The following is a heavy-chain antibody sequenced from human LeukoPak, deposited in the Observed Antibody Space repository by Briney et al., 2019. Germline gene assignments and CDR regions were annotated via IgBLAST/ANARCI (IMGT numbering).Heavy chain of an antibody. Sequence: ASVKVSCKASGYTFTGYYIHWVRQAPGRGLEWMGRINPNSGGTDYAQKFQGRVTMTRDTSINTAYMERSRLRSDDTAVYYCARDRERDYWGRGPLVPVSS. J-gene: IGHJ4*02. CDR2: INPNSGGT. CDR3: ARDRERDY. V-gene: IGHV1-2*06. CDR1: GYTFTGYY.